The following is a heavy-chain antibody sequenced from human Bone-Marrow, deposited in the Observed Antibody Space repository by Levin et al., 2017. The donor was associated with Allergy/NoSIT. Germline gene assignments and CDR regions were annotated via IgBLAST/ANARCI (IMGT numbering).Heavy chain of an antibody. CDR3: ARDLDIVPTIWPAYDAFDI. D-gene: IGHD5-12*01. CDR1: GFTLSSYW. Sequence: PGGSLRLSCAASGFTLSSYWMTWVRQAPGKGLEWVANIKQDGSEKSYVDSVKGRFTISRDNAKNSLYLQMNSLRPEDTAVYYCARDLDIVPTIWPAYDAFDIWGQGTMVTVSS. J-gene: IGHJ3*02. CDR2: IKQDGSEK. V-gene: IGHV3-7*01.